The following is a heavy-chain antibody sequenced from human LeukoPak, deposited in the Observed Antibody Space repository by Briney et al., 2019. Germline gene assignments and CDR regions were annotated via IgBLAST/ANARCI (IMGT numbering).Heavy chain of an antibody. J-gene: IGHJ4*02. CDR2: VNSDGSTT. CDR1: GFXFSNYW. CDR3: ARGYYSSSRFDS. V-gene: IGHV3-74*01. D-gene: IGHD6-13*01. Sequence: PGRSLRLSCAASGFXFSNYWMHWVRXAPGKGLVWVSRVNSDGSTTNYADSVKGRFTISRDNAENTLYMRMNSLRPEDTAVYYCARGYYSSSRFDSWGQGTLVTVSS.